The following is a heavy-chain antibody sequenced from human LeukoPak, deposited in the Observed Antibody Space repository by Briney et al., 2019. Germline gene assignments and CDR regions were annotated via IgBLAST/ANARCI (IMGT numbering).Heavy chain of an antibody. J-gene: IGHJ3*02. CDR1: VGTFSSYA. CDR2: IIPIFGTA. V-gene: IGHV1-69*06. D-gene: IGHD6-13*01. CDR3: ARGDSRSPRNAFDI. Sequence: GASVKVSCEASVGTFSSYAISWVRQAPGQGREWMGGIIPIFGTANYAQKFQGRVTLTADKSTSTAYMELSSLRSEDTAVYYCARGDSRSPRNAFDIWGQGTMVTVSS.